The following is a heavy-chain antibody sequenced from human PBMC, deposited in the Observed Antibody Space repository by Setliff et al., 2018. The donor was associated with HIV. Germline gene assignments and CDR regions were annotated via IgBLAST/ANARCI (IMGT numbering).Heavy chain of an antibody. V-gene: IGHV1-69*13. Sequence: SVKVSCKASGYTFTGYYIHWVRQAPGQGLEWMGGVIPIFGSTTFAQKFQGRVTITADESKDTVEMELSSLTSEDTAVYYCARDDHYYDMGSILSDWFFDVWDRGTLVTVSS. D-gene: IGHD3-22*01. J-gene: IGHJ2*01. CDR2: VIPIFGST. CDR1: GYTFTGYY. CDR3: ARDDHYYDMGSILSDWFFDV.